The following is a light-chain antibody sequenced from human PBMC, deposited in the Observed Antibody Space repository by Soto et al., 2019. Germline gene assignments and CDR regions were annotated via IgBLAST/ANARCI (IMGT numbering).Light chain of an antibody. CDR2: WAS. CDR3: QQYCSTPRA. V-gene: IGKV4-1*01. Sequence: DIVMTQSPDSLAVSLGERATVNCKSSQSLICSSNDKSYLAWYQHKPGQPPKLLIYWASTRESGVPDRFSGSGSGTDFTLTIASLQAEDVAVYYCQQYCSTPRAFGPGTKVEIK. CDR1: QSLICSSNDKSY. J-gene: IGKJ1*01.